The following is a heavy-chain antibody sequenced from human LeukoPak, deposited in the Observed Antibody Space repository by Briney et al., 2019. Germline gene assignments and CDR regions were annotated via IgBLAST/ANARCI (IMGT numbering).Heavy chain of an antibody. CDR3: ARDPAAVSTNTYG. Sequence: GSLRLSCAASGLDVSNHYMRWVRQAPGKGLEWVSLIYSGGSTYYTDSVKGRFTISRDGSKNMLYLQMNSLRVEDTAVYYCARDPAAVSTNTYGWGQGTLVTVS. D-gene: IGHD6-13*01. V-gene: IGHV3-66*01. CDR2: IYSGGST. J-gene: IGHJ4*02. CDR1: GLDVSNHY.